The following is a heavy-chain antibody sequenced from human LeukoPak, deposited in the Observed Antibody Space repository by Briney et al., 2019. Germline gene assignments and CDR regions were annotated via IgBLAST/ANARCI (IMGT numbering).Heavy chain of an antibody. CDR1: GGSFSGYY. CDR3: ARGLSYCSGGSCYSGDGPVDY. CDR2: INHSGST. V-gene: IGHV4-34*01. Sequence: PSETLSLTCAVYGGSFSGYYWSWIRQPPGKGLEWIGEINHSGSTNYNPSLKSRVTISVDTSKNQFSLKLSSVTAADTAVYYCARGLSYCSGGSCYSGDGPVDYWGQGTLVTVSS. D-gene: IGHD2-15*01. J-gene: IGHJ4*02.